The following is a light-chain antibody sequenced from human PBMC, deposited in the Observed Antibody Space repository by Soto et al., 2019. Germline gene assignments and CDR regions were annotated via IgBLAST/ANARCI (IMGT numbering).Light chain of an antibody. CDR2: EVT. CDR1: RRDVGGYNY. Sequence: QSVLTQPASVSGSPGQSITISCTGTRRDVGGYNYVSWYQQYPCKSPKLLIYEVTHRPSGVSNRFSGSKSGNTASLTISGLQAEAEADYYCSSYTISNTLPFVFGTGTKVTVL. CDR3: SSYTISNTLPFV. V-gene: IGLV2-14*01. J-gene: IGLJ1*01.